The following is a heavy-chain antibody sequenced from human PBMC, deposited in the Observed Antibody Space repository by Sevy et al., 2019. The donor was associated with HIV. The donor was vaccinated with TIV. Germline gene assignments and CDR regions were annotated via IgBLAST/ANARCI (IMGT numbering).Heavy chain of an antibody. D-gene: IGHD2-15*01. CDR1: GGSISSRIFY. J-gene: IGHJ4*02. CDR2: ISYSGHT. V-gene: IGHV4-39*01. Sequence: SETLSLTCTVSGGSISSRIFYWGWIRQSPGKGLEWLGSISYSGHTFDNPSLKSRVTMSVDTSDNQYSLKMRSVTAADTAVYYCARQSNLQAFCSGGTCYSGHFDYWGQGTLVTVSS. CDR3: ARQSNLQAFCSGGTCYSGHFDY.